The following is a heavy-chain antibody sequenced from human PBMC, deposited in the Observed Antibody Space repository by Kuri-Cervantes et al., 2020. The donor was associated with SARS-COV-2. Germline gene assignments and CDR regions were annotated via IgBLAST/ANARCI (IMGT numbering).Heavy chain of an antibody. D-gene: IGHD6-19*01. CDR1: GGSISSSSYY. V-gene: IGHV4-39*01. Sequence: SETLSLTCTVSGGSISSSSYYWGWIRQPPGKGLEWIGSIYYSGSTYYNPSLKSRVTISVDTSKNQFSLKLSSVTAADTAVYYCARHPHAVAGPIDYWSQGTLVTVSS. J-gene: IGHJ4*02. CDR3: ARHPHAVAGPIDY. CDR2: IYYSGST.